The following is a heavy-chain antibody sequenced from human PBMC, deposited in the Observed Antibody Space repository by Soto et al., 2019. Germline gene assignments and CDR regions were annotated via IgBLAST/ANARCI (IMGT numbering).Heavy chain of an antibody. Sequence: GGSLRLSCAASGFTFSSYSMNWVRQAPGKGLEWVSSISSSSSYIYYADSVKGRFTISRDNAKNSLYLQMNSPRAEDTAVYYCARGSVRGDYFDFSLYWGQGTLVTVSS. J-gene: IGHJ4*02. CDR2: ISSSSSYI. V-gene: IGHV3-21*01. CDR3: ARGSVRGDYFDFSLY. CDR1: GFTFSSYS. D-gene: IGHD4-17*01.